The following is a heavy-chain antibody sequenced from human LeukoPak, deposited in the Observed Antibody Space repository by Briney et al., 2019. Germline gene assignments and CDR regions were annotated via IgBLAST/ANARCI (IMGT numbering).Heavy chain of an antibody. CDR1: GFTFSSYS. CDR2: ISSSSSYI. CDR3: ARSYQLLYSNENWFDP. D-gene: IGHD2-2*02. Sequence: GGSLRLSCAASGFTFSSYSMSWVRQAPGKGREWVSSISSSSSYIYYADSVKGRFTISRDNAKNSLYLQMNSLRAEDTAVYYCARSYQLLYSNENWFDPWGQGTLVTVSS. J-gene: IGHJ5*02. V-gene: IGHV3-21*01.